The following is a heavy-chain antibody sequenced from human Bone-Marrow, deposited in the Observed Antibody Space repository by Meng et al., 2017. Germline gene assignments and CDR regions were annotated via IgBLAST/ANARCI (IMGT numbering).Heavy chain of an antibody. J-gene: IGHJ6*02. CDR2: ISSSGSTI. V-gene: IGHV3-11*04. Sequence: GESLKISCAASGFTFSDYYMSWIRQAPGKGLEWVSYISSSGSTIYYADSVKGRFTISRDNAKNSLYLQMNSLRAEDTAVYYCARDLGTNSPYTITLYYYGMDVWGQGTTVTVSS. CDR1: GFTFSDYY. CDR3: ARDLGTNSPYTITLYYYGMDV. D-gene: IGHD3-16*01.